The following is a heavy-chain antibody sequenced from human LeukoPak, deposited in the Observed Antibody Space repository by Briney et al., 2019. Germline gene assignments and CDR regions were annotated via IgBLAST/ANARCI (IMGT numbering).Heavy chain of an antibody. J-gene: IGHJ6*03. D-gene: IGHD3-3*01. V-gene: IGHV4-4*07. Sequence: SETLSLTCTVSGGSISSYYWSWIRQPAGKGLEWIGHIYTSGSTNYNPSLKSRVTMSVDTSKNQFSLKLSSVTAADTAVYYCAREPGEWLLWPYYYYMDVWGKGTTVTVSS. CDR2: IYTSGST. CDR3: AREPGEWLLWPYYYYMDV. CDR1: GGSISSYY.